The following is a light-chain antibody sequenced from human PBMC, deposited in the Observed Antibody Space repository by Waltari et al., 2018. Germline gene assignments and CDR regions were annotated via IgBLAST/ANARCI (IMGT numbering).Light chain of an antibody. CDR1: TIGRYR. J-gene: IGLJ1*01. CDR3: QVWDATSDHYV. CDR2: NDG. V-gene: IGLV3-21*02. Sequence: YVLTQPPSVSVAPGPTASITCGGNTIGRYRVHWYQQKPGQAPVLVVYNDGDRPAGIPERLSGSNSGNMATLTISRVEAGDEADYYCQVWDATSDHYVFGPGTKVAVL.